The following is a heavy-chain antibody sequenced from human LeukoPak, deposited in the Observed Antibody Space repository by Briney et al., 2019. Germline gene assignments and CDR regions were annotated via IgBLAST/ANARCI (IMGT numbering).Heavy chain of an antibody. CDR2: IHPGDYTT. Sequence: GESLKISCKGSGYSFTSYWIGWVRQMPGRGLEWMGIIHPGDYTTQYSSSFQGQVTTSVDKSTGTAYLQWSSLKASDTAMYYCASRDYGSTWSDPWGQGTLVTVSS. CDR1: GYSFTSYW. D-gene: IGHD4/OR15-4a*01. CDR3: ASRDYGSTWSDP. V-gene: IGHV5-51*01. J-gene: IGHJ5*02.